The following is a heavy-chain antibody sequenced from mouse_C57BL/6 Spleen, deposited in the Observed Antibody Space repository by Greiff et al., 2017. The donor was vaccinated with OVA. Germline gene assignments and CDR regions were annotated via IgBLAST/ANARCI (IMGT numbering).Heavy chain of an antibody. CDR1: GFNIKDYY. CDR3: ARADGYPFDY. V-gene: IGHV14-2*01. J-gene: IGHJ2*01. CDR2: IDPEDGET. D-gene: IGHD2-3*01. Sequence: VQLQQSGAELVKPGASVKLSCTASGFNIKDYYMHWVKQRTEQGLEWIGRIDPEDGETKYAPKFQSRATITTDTTSNTAYLQLSSLTSEDTAVYYCARADGYPFDYWGQGTTLTVSS.